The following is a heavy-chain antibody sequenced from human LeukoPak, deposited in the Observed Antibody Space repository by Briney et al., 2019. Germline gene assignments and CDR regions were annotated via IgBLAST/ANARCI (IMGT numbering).Heavy chain of an antibody. V-gene: IGHV1-2*02. CDR2: INPNSGGT. J-gene: IGHJ6*04. Sequence: ASVKVSCKASGYTFTGYYMHWVQQAPGQGLEWMGWINPNSGGTNYAQKFQGRVTMTRDTSISTAYMELSRLRSDDTAVYYCARERAGSTAMDVWGKGTTVTVSS. CDR1: GYTFTGYY. D-gene: IGHD1-14*01. CDR3: ARERAGSTAMDV.